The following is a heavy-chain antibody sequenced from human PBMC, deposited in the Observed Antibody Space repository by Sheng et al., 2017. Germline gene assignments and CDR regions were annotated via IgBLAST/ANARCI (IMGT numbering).Heavy chain of an antibody. Sequence: EVQLLESGGGLVQPGGSLRLSCAASGFTFSSYAMSWVRQAPGKGLEWVSAISGSGGSTYYADSVKGRFTISRDNSKNTLYLQMNSLRAEDTAVYYCAKVLVGDSSGYYSGFDYWGQGTLGHRLL. V-gene: IGHV3-23*01. J-gene: IGHJ4*02. CDR1: GFTFSSYA. CDR3: AKVLVGDSSGYYSGFDY. D-gene: IGHD3-22*01. CDR2: ISGSGGST.